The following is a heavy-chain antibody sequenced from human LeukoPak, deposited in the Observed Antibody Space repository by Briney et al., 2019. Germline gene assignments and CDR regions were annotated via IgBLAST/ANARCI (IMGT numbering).Heavy chain of an antibody. CDR2: INSDGSST. D-gene: IGHD3-22*01. Sequence: PGGSLRLSCAASGFTFSSYWMHWVRQAPGKGLVWVSRINSDGSSTSNADSEKGRFTISRDNAKNTLYLQMNSLRTEDTAVHYCARAGANLRSSGYLYWGQGTLVTVSS. J-gene: IGHJ4*02. V-gene: IGHV3-74*01. CDR3: ARAGANLRSSGYLY. CDR1: GFTFSSYW.